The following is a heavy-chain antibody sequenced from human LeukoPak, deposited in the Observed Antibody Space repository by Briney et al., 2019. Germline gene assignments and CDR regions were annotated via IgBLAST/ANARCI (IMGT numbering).Heavy chain of an antibody. CDR2: INPNSGDT. Sequence: ASVKVSCKASGYTFTAYYLHWVRQAPGQGLEWMGWINPNSGDTNYAQKFQGRVTLTRDTSTSTAYMELSRLTSDDTAVYHCARGPTRYYFDYWGQGTLVTVSS. CDR1: GYTFTAYY. J-gene: IGHJ4*02. V-gene: IGHV1-2*02. CDR3: ARGPTRYYFDY.